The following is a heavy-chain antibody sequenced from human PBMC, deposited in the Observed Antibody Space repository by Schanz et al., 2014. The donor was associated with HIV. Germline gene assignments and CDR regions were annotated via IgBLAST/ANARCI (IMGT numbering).Heavy chain of an antibody. J-gene: IGHJ3*02. CDR1: GFTFHDYA. Sequence: EVQLVESGGGVVRPGGSLRLSCAATGFTFHDYAMHWVRQVPGKGLEWVSGITWTGKNAYYADFVKGRFTISRDNAKNSLYLQMNSLRAEDTALYYCAKDMGSGSYETFDIWGQGTMVTVSS. V-gene: IGHV3-9*01. CDR3: AKDMGSGSYETFDI. CDR2: ITWTGKNA. D-gene: IGHD1-26*01.